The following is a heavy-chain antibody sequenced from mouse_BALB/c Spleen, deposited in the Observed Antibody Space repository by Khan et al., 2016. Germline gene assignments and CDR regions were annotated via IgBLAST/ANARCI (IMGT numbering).Heavy chain of an antibody. CDR1: GYSITSDYA. V-gene: IGHV3-2*02. CDR3: ARGRDYRDQVDY. Sequence: EVQLQESGPGLVKPSQSLSLTCTATGYSITSDYALNWIRQFPGNKLEWMGYISYSGSTSYNPSLKSRISITRDTAKNPFFLQLNSVTTEDTARDYWARGRDYRDQVDYWGQGTTLATSS. J-gene: IGHJ2*01. D-gene: IGHD2-14*01. CDR2: ISYSGST.